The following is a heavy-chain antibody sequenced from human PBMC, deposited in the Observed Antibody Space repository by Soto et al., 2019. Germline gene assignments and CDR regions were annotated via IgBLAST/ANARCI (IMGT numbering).Heavy chain of an antibody. J-gene: IGHJ3*02. D-gene: IGHD3-10*01. Sequence: PWGSLRLSCAASGFTFDDYAMHWVRQAPGKGLEWVSGISWNSGSIGYADSVKGRFTISRDNAKNSLYLQMNSLRAEDTALYYCAKDMITMVRGVTNAFDIWGQGTMVTVSS. CDR1: GFTFDDYA. CDR2: ISWNSGSI. CDR3: AKDMITMVRGVTNAFDI. V-gene: IGHV3-9*01.